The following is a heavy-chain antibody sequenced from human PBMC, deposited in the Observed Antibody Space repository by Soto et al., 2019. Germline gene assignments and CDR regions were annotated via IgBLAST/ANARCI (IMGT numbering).Heavy chain of an antibody. CDR3: ARHFQLAAAATFWFDP. Sequence: LSLTCTVSGGSISSSSYYWGWSRQPPGKGLEWIGSIYYSGSTYDNPSLKSRVTISVDTSKNQFSLKLSSVTAAGTAVYYCARHFQLAAAATFWFDPRGQGTLVTVPQ. V-gene: IGHV4-39*01. CDR2: IYYSGST. CDR1: GGSISSSSYY. D-gene: IGHD2-15*01. J-gene: IGHJ5*02.